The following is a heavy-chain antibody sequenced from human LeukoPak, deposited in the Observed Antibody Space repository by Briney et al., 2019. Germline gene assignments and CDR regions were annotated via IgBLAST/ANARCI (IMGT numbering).Heavy chain of an antibody. J-gene: IGHJ4*02. D-gene: IGHD6-19*01. CDR2: ISSSSSYI. CDR3: ARGDSSVPFDY. CDR1: GFAFSSYS. Sequence: PGGSLRLSCAASGFAFSSYSMNWVRQAPGKGLEWVSSISSSSSYIYYADSVKGRFTISRDNAKNSLYLQMNGLRAEDTAVYYCARGDSSVPFDYWGQGTLVTVSS. V-gene: IGHV3-21*01.